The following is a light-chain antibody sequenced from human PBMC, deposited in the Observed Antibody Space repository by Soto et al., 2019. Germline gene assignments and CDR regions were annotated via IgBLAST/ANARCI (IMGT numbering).Light chain of an antibody. Sequence: DIQMTQSPSSLSASLGDRVTVTCRASQSISKYLNWFQQRPGKAPKLLIYGAYTLQDGVPSRFSGSGSETEFTLTISSLQPEDFATYYCQQSFGAPRTFGQGTRVDIK. J-gene: IGKJ1*01. CDR2: GAY. V-gene: IGKV1-39*01. CDR1: QSISKY. CDR3: QQSFGAPRT.